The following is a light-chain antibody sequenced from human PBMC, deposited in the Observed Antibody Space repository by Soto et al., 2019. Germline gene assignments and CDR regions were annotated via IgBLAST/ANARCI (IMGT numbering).Light chain of an antibody. CDR3: QQYGSSPT. Sequence: EIVLTQSPGTLSLSPGERATISCRASQSVSSSYLAWYQQKPGQAPRLLIYGASSRATGIPDRFGGSGSGTDSTLTISILEHEDFTVYYCQQYGSSPTFGQGTKVEIK. CDR2: GAS. V-gene: IGKV3-20*01. CDR1: QSVSSSY. J-gene: IGKJ1*01.